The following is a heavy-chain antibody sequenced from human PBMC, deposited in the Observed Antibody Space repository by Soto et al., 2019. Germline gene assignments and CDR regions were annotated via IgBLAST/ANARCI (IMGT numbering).Heavy chain of an antibody. Sequence: QVQLVESGGGVVQPGRSLRLSCAASGFTFSSYAMHWVRQAPGKGLEWVAVMSYDGSNKYYADSVKGRFTISRDNSKNTLYLQMNSLRAEDTAVYYCAAVHLDYWGQGTLVTVSS. CDR2: MSYDGSNK. D-gene: IGHD6-19*01. CDR3: AAVHLDY. CDR1: GFTFSSYA. J-gene: IGHJ4*02. V-gene: IGHV3-30*14.